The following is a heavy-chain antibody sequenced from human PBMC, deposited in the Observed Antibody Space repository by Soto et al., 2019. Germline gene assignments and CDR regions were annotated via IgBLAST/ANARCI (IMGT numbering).Heavy chain of an antibody. CDR1: GFTFSSYA. CDR2: ISGSGDST. J-gene: IGHJ4*02. Sequence: HPGGSLRLSCAASGFTFSSYAMSWVRQAPGKGLEWVSVISGSGDSTYYADSVKGRFTTSRDNSKNTLYLQMNSLRAEDTAVYYCASRSSGWYFDYWGQGTLVTVSS. CDR3: ASRSSGWYFDY. D-gene: IGHD6-19*01. V-gene: IGHV3-23*01.